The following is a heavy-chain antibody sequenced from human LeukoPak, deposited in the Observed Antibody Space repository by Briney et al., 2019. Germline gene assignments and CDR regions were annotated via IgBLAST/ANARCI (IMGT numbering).Heavy chain of an antibody. D-gene: IGHD7-27*01. Sequence: DPGGSLRLSCAASGFTFSSYGMHWVRQAPGKGLEWVAVIWYDGSNKYYADSVKGRFTISRDNSKNTLYLQMNSLRAEDTAVYYCARERLTGDRFPDAFDIWGQGTMVTVSS. V-gene: IGHV3-33*01. J-gene: IGHJ3*02. CDR1: GFTFSSYG. CDR2: IWYDGSNK. CDR3: ARERLTGDRFPDAFDI.